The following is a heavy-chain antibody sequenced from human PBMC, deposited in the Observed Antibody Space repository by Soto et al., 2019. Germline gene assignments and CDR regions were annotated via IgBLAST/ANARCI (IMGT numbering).Heavy chain of an antibody. CDR3: ARDRGYSGYDSPRFYYGIDV. Sequence: PGGSLRLSCAASGFTFSSYGMHWVRQAPGKGLEWVAVIWYDGSNKWYADSVKGRFTISRDNSKNTLYLQMNSLRAEDTAVYSCARDRGYSGYDSPRFYYGIDVWGQGTTVTVSS. CDR1: GFTFSSYG. J-gene: IGHJ6*02. D-gene: IGHD5-12*01. CDR2: IWYDGSNK. V-gene: IGHV3-33*01.